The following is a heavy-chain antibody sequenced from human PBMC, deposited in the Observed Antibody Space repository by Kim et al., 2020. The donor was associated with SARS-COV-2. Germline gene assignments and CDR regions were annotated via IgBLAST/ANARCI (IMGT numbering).Heavy chain of an antibody. V-gene: IGHV3-23*01. J-gene: IGHJ6*02. CDR1: GFTFSSYA. Sequence: GGSLRLSCAASGFTFSSYAMSWVRQAPGKGLEWVSAISGSGGSKYYADSVKGRFTISRDNSKNTLYLQMNSLRAEDTAVYYCAKASAWDFYYGMDVWGQGTTVTVSS. CDR3: AKASAWDFYYGMDV. CDR2: ISGSGGSK. D-gene: IGHD7-27*01.